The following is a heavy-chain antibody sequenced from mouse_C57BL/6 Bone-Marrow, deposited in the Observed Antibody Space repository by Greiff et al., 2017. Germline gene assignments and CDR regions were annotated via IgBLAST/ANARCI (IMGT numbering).Heavy chain of an antibody. CDR2: IRSKSNNYAT. V-gene: IGHV10-1*01. J-gene: IGHJ4*01. CDR1: GFSFNTYA. Sequence: EVMLVESGGGLVQPKGSLKLSCAASGFSFNTYAMNWVRQAPGKGLEWVARIRSKSNNYATYYADSVKDRFTIARDDSERMLYLQMNNLKTEDTAMYYCVLLCRDYWGQGTSVTVSS. CDR3: VLLCRDY. D-gene: IGHD6-5*01.